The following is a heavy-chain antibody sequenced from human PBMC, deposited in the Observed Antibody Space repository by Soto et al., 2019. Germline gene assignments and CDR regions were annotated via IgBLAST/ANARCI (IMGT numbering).Heavy chain of an antibody. Sequence: PGGSLRLSCAASGFTFSSYIMNWVRQAPGKGLEWVSSITSSSSYIYYADSVKGRFTISRDNAKNSLYLQMNSLRAEDTAVYYCASEQWAGGMDVWGQGTTVTVSS. CDR3: ASEQWAGGMDV. CDR2: ITSSSSYI. CDR1: GFTFSSYI. J-gene: IGHJ6*02. D-gene: IGHD6-19*01. V-gene: IGHV3-21*01.